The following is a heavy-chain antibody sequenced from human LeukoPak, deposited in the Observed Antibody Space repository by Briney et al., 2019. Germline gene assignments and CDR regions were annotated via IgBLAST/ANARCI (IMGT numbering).Heavy chain of an antibody. CDR2: ISGSGGST. CDR3: AKDRRLDYGSGSYPDY. V-gene: IGHV3-23*01. J-gene: IGHJ4*02. CDR1: GFTFSSYA. D-gene: IGHD3-10*01. Sequence: PGGSLRLSCAASGFTFSSYAMSWVRQAPGKGLEWVSAISGSGGSTYYADSVKGRFTISRDNSKNTLYLQMNSLRAEDTAVYYCAKDRRLDYGSGSYPDYWGQGTLVTVSS.